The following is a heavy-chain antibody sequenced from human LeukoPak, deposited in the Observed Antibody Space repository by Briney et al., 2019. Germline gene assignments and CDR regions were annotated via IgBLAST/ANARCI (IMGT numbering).Heavy chain of an antibody. CDR1: GGTFSSYA. D-gene: IGHD2-21*02. J-gene: IGHJ3*02. CDR3: ARTVVVTAEHAFDI. Sequence: SVKVSCKASGGTFSSYAISWVRQAPGQGLEWMGGIIPIFGTANYAQKFQGRVTITADKSTSTTYLDLSSLRSEDTAVYYCARTVVVTAEHAFDIWGQGTMVTVSS. V-gene: IGHV1-69*06. CDR2: IIPIFGTA.